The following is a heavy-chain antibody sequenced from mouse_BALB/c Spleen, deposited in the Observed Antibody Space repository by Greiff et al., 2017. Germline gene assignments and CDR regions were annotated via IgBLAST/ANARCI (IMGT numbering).Heavy chain of an antibody. CDR1: GFTFSDYY. CDR3: ARGGVYYGSSSSYAMDY. CDR2: ISDGGSYT. V-gene: IGHV5-4*02. Sequence: EVQGVESGGGLVKPGGSLKLSCAASGFTFSDYYMYWVRQTPEKRLEWVATISDGGSYTYYPDSVKGRFTISRDNAKNNLYLQMSSLKSEDTAMYYCARGGVYYGSSSSYAMDYWGQGTSVTVSS. J-gene: IGHJ4*01. D-gene: IGHD1-1*01.